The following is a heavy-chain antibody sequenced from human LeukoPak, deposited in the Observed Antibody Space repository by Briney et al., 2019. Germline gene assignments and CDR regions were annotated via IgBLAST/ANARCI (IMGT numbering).Heavy chain of an antibody. CDR3: ARSIAAAGPYYFDY. J-gene: IGHJ4*02. CDR2: IYYSGST. CDR1: GGSISSHY. V-gene: IGHV4-59*11. Sequence: PSETLSLTCTVSGGSISSHYWSWIRQPPGKGLEWIGYIYYSGSTNYNPSLKSRVTISVDTSKNQFSLKLSSVTAADTAVYYCARSIAAAGPYYFDYWGQGTLVTVSS. D-gene: IGHD6-13*01.